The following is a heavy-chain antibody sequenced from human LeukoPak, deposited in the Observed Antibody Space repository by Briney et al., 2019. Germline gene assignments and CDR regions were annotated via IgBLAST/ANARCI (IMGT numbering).Heavy chain of an antibody. CDR2: IYYSGST. J-gene: IGHJ4*02. D-gene: IGHD6-6*01. CDR3: ARGRGDSSSPFDY. CDR1: GGSINSYY. V-gene: IGHV4-59*01. Sequence: KASETLSLTCTVSGGSINSYYWSWIRQSPGKGLEWIGHIYYSGSTSYNPSLKSRVTISVDTSKNQFSLKLSSVTAADTAVYYCARGRGDSSSPFDYWGQGTLVTVSS.